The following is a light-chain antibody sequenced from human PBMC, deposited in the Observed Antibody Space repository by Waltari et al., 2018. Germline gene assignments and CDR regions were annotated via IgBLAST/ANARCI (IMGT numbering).Light chain of an antibody. J-gene: IGKJ1*01. V-gene: IGKV3-20*01. CDR2: GAS. Sequence: EIVLTQSPGTLSLSPGERATLSCSASQSVSSSYLAWYQQKPGQAPRLLIYGASSRATGIPDRFSGSGSGTDFTLSISRLEPEDVAVYYCQQYGRSLWTFGQGTKVEIK. CDR3: QQYGRSLWT. CDR1: QSVSSSY.